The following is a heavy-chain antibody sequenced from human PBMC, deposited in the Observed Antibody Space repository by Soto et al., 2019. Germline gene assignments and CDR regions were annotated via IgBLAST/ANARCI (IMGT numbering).Heavy chain of an antibody. CDR1: GGSISSGGYS. Sequence: LSLTCAVSGGSISSGGYSWSWIRQPPGKGLEWIGYIYHSGSTYYNPSLKSRVTISVDRSKNQFSLKLSSVTAADTAVYYCARAYGAAAGPWFDPWGQGTLVTVSS. J-gene: IGHJ5*02. V-gene: IGHV4-30-2*01. D-gene: IGHD6-13*01. CDR2: IYHSGST. CDR3: ARAYGAAAGPWFDP.